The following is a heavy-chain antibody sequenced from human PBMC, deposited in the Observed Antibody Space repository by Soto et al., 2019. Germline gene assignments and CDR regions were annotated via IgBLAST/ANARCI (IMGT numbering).Heavy chain of an antibody. Sequence: ASVKVSCKASGYTFTGYYMHWVRQAPGQGLQWMGWINPNGGGTNYAQKFQGWVTMTRDTSISTAYMELSRLRSDDTAVYYCARDRLDIVATTADYYYYGMDVWGQGTTVTVSS. CDR2: INPNGGGT. CDR1: GYTFTGYY. J-gene: IGHJ6*02. D-gene: IGHD5-12*01. CDR3: ARDRLDIVATTADYYYYGMDV. V-gene: IGHV1-2*04.